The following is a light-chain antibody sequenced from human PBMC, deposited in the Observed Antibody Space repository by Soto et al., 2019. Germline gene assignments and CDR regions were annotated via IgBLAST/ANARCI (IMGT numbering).Light chain of an antibody. Sequence: EIVMTQSPVTLSVSPGERVTLSCRTSQSVSSNLAWYQQKPGQAPRLLISGTSTRATGVPARFSGSGSVTEFTLTISSLQSEDFAVYYCQQYDNWPLTFGGGTKVDIK. CDR3: QQYDNWPLT. CDR1: QSVSSN. CDR2: GTS. J-gene: IGKJ4*01. V-gene: IGKV3-15*01.